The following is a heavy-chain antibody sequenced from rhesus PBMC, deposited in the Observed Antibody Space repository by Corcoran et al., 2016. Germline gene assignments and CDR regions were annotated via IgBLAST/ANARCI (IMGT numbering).Heavy chain of an antibody. CDR1: GYSISSNY. V-gene: IGHV4-147*01. CDR3: ARGDSGTWIPFDY. CDR2: IYGSSGTT. J-gene: IGHJ4*01. D-gene: IGHD6-25*01. Sequence: QVQLQESGPGLVKPSETLSLTCAVSGYSISSNYWSWIRQPPGKGLEWICYIYGSSGTTYYNPSLKSRVTISTDTSKNPFSLKLSSGTAADTAVYYCARGDSGTWIPFDYWGQGVLVTVSS.